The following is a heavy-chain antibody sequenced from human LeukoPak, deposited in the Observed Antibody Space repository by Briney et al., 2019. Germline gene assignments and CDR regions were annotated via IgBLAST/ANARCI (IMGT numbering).Heavy chain of an antibody. D-gene: IGHD3-22*01. CDR3: ARGKGHSSGPGDFQH. J-gene: IGHJ1*01. Sequence: ASVKVSCKASGYTFTSYGISWVRQAPGQGLEWMGWISAHNGNTNYAQKLQGRVTMATDTSTSTAYMELRSLRSDDTAVYYCARGKGHSSGPGDFQHWGQGTLVTVSS. CDR1: GYTFTSYG. CDR2: ISAHNGNT. V-gene: IGHV1-18*01.